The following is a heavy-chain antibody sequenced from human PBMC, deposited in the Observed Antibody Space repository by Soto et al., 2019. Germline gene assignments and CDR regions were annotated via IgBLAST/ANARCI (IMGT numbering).Heavy chain of an antibody. CDR2: IYHSGNT. CDR3: ARVGISSSDAFDI. Sequence: SETLSLTCSVSGGSISSGGYYWSWICQLPGKDLEWIGYIYHSGNTYYNSSLKSRLTISVDTSKNQFSLKLTSVTAADTAVYYCARVGISSSDAFDIWGQGTMVTVSS. D-gene: IGHD6-6*01. CDR1: GGSISSGGYY. J-gene: IGHJ3*02. V-gene: IGHV4-31*03.